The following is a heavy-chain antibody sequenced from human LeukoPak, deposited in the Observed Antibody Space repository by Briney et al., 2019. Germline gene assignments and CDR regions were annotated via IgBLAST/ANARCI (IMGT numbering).Heavy chain of an antibody. V-gene: IGHV4-59*01. Sequence: SETLSLTCTVSGGSISPYYWSWIRQTPGKGLEWIGYILYSGTTTIYNPSLKSRVTISVDTSKNQFSLKLGSVTAADTAVYYCARVGDWNDLVYWGQGTLVTVSS. J-gene: IGHJ4*02. CDR1: GGSISPYY. D-gene: IGHD1-1*01. CDR3: ARVGDWNDLVY. CDR2: ILYSGTTT.